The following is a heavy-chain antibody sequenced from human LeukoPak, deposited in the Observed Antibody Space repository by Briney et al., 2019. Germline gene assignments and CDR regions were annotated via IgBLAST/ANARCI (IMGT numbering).Heavy chain of an antibody. V-gene: IGHV4-59*01. Sequence: PSETLSLTCTVSGGSISSYHWSWVRQPPGKGLKWIGFIYSSGSTNYNPSLKSRVTISLDTSKNQFSLRVSSVTSADTAVYYCARGSSGYDYAFDIWGQGTMVTVSS. CDR1: GGSISSYH. D-gene: IGHD5-12*01. CDR2: IYSSGST. J-gene: IGHJ3*02. CDR3: ARGSSGYDYAFDI.